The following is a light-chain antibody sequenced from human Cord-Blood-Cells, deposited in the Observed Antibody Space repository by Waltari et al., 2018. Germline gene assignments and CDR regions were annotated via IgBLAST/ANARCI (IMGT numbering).Light chain of an antibody. Sequence: QSALTQPASVSGSPGQSITISCTGTSSDVGGYNYVSWYQQHPGKAPKLMIYDVSKRPSGVSNRFSGSKSGTSASLAISGLRSEDEADYYCAAWDDSLSGWVFGGGTKLTVL. CDR1: SSDVGGYNY. CDR3: AAWDDSLSGWV. J-gene: IGLJ3*02. V-gene: IGLV2-14*01. CDR2: DVS.